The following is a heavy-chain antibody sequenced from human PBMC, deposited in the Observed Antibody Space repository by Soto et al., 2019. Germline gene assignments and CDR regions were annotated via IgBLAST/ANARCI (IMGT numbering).Heavy chain of an antibody. CDR2: ISSDATTI. D-gene: IGHD1-26*01. Sequence: QVQLVESGGGLVKPGGSLRLSCAASGFTFSDYYMYWIRQAPGKGLEWVSYISSDATTIYSADFVKGRFTISRDNAKNSLYLQMNSVRAEDTAVYYCAREGVGGPYAIDVWGQGTTVTVSS. J-gene: IGHJ6*02. CDR3: AREGVGGPYAIDV. CDR1: GFTFSDYY. V-gene: IGHV3-11*01.